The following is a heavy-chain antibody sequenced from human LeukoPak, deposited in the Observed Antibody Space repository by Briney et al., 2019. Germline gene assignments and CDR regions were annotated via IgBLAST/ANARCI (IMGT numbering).Heavy chain of an antibody. Sequence: GRSLRLSCAASGFTFSSYAMHWVRQAPGKGLEWVAVISYDGSNKYYADSVKGRFTISRDNSKNTLYLQMNSLRAEDTAVYYCAREIDAAAAVDYWGQGTLVTVSS. CDR3: AREIDAAAAVDY. CDR2: ISYDGSNK. D-gene: IGHD6-13*01. CDR1: GFTFSSYA. V-gene: IGHV3-30*04. J-gene: IGHJ4*02.